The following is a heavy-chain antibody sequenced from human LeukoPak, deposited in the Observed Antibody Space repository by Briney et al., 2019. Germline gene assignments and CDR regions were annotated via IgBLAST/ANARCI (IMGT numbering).Heavy chain of an antibody. D-gene: IGHD4-17*01. CDR2: ISYDGSNK. J-gene: IGHJ4*02. CDR3: ARGESRGDLTHFDY. V-gene: IGHV3-30*04. CDR1: GFTFSSYA. Sequence: GGSLRLSCAASGFTFSSYAMHWVRQAPGKGLEWVAVISYDGSNKYYADSVKGRFTISRDNSKNTLYLQMNSLRAEDTAVYYCARGESRGDLTHFDYWGQGTLATVSS.